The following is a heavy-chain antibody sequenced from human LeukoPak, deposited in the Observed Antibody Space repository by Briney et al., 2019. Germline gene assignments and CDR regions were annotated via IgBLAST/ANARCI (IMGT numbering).Heavy chain of an antibody. V-gene: IGHV3-7*01. CDR3: AGERGGYGFY. D-gene: IGHD5-12*01. Sequence: PGGSLRLSRAASGFTFDDYGMSWVRQAPGKGLEWVANIKQDGSEKYYVESVKGRFTISRDDAKNSLYLQMNSLRGDDTAMYYCAGERGGYGFYWGQGTLVTVSS. J-gene: IGHJ4*02. CDR2: IKQDGSEK. CDR1: GFTFDDYG.